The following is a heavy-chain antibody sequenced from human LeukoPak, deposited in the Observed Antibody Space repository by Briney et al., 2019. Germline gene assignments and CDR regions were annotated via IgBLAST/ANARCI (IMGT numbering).Heavy chain of an antibody. V-gene: IGHV3-7*01. CDR2: INQDGSET. J-gene: IGHJ4*02. D-gene: IGHD6-25*01. CDR1: GFIFTSYW. Sequence: GSRRLSCAASGFIFTSYWMSWVRQSPGNGREWLANINQDGSETYYVDSVKGRFTISRDNAKNSLYLQMNSLRADDTAVYYCARPTRSAANDYWGQGTLVTVSS. CDR3: ARPTRSAANDY.